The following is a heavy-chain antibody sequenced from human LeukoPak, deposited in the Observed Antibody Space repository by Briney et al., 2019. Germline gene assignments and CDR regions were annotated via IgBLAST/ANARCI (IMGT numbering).Heavy chain of an antibody. Sequence: GGSLRLSCAASGFTFDDYAMHWVRQAPGKGLEWVSGISWNSGSIGYADSVKGRFTISRDNAKNSLYLQMNSLRAEDTAVYYCARDQQAVWFGELLSIDYWGQGTLVTVSS. CDR2: ISWNSGSI. CDR3: ARDQQAVWFGELLSIDY. V-gene: IGHV3-9*01. CDR1: GFTFDDYA. J-gene: IGHJ4*02. D-gene: IGHD3-10*01.